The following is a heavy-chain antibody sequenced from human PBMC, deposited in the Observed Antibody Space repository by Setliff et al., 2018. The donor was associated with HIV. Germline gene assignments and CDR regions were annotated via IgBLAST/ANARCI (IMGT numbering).Heavy chain of an antibody. CDR3: VRDGAVAGFDC. CDR1: GFTFSAFW. Sequence: GESLKISCAASGFTFSAFWMSWVRQAPGKGLEWVANLSQDGSGKNYVDSVKGRFTISRDNAKNSLYLQLNSLRAEDTAVYYCVRDGAVAGFDCWGQGTLVTVSS. J-gene: IGHJ4*02. D-gene: IGHD6-19*01. CDR2: LSQDGSGK. V-gene: IGHV3-7*01.